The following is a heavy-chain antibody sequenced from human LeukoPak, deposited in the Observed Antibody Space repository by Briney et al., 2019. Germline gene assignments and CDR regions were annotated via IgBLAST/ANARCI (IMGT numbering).Heavy chain of an antibody. CDR2: IILIFGTA. CDR3: AREEREYCGGDYNDAFDI. CDR1: GGTXSSYA. J-gene: IGHJ3*02. D-gene: IGHD2-21*02. Sequence: SVKGSCKASGGTXSSYAISWVRQAPGQGLEWMGGIILIFGTANYAQKLQGRVTITADESTSTAYMELSSLRSEDTAVYYCAREEREYCGGDYNDAFDIWGQGTMVTVSS. V-gene: IGHV1-69*13.